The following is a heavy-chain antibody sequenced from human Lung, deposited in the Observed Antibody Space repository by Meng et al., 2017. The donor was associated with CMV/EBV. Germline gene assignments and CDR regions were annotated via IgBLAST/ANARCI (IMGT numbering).Heavy chain of an antibody. CDR2: VSDSGNT. D-gene: IGHD6-19*01. CDR3: SSRRGGWPYFDF. V-gene: IGHV4-59*01. Sequence: SETLSLXXTVSPGSISSYYWSWIRQPPGKGLEWIGYVSDSGNTNYNPSLKSRVTISIDTSKNQFSLRLKSVTAADTAVYYCSSRRGGWPYFDFWGQGTLVXVSS. CDR1: PGSISSYY. J-gene: IGHJ4*02.